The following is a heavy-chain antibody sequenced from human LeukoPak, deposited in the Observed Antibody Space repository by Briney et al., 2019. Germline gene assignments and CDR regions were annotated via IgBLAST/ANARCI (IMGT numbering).Heavy chain of an antibody. CDR3: ARDPAVNSGSYPDAFDI. D-gene: IGHD1-26*01. V-gene: IGHV3-21*01. CDR1: GFTFSSYS. CDR2: ISSSSSYI. J-gene: IGHJ3*02. Sequence: GGSLRLSCAASGFTFSSYSMNWVRQAPGKGLEWVSSISSSSSYIYYADSVKGRFSISRDNAKNSLYLQMNSLRAEDTAVYYCARDPAVNSGSYPDAFDIWGQGTMVTVSS.